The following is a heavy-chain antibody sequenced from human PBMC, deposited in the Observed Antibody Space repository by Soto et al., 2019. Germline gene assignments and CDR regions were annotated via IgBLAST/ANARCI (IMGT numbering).Heavy chain of an antibody. J-gene: IGHJ4*02. CDR1: GFTFSSYG. D-gene: IGHD3-22*01. Sequence: QVQLVESGGGVVQPGRSLRLSCAASGFTFSSYGMHWVRQAPGKGLEWVAVISYDGSNKYYADSVKGRFTISRDNSKNTLYLQMNSLRAEDTAVYYCARGRQWLWGQGTLVTVSS. CDR2: ISYDGSNK. CDR3: ARGRQWL. V-gene: IGHV3-30*03.